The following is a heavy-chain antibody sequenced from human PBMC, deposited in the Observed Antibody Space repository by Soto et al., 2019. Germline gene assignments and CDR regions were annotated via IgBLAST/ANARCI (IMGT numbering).Heavy chain of an antibody. J-gene: IGHJ5*02. CDR2: ISYSGTT. D-gene: IGHD2-15*01. Sequence: SETLSLTCTVSGGSISSYYWSWIRRPPGMGLEWIASISYSGTTNYNSSLKSRVTISIDTSKNQFSLKFNSVTAADTAVFYCASALYCSGGSCSFDPWGQGTLVTVSS. V-gene: IGHV4-59*01. CDR1: GGSISSYY. CDR3: ASALYCSGGSCSFDP.